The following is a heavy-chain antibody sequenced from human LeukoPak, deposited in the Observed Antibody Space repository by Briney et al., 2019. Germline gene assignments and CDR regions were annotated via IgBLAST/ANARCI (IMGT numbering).Heavy chain of an antibody. CDR1: GRTFSSYA. J-gene: IGHJ6*03. CDR3: AKVSSLYYYYYMDV. Sequence: SVKVSCKASGRTFSSYAISWVRQAPGQGLEWMGGIIPIFGTANYAQKFQGRVTITTDESTSTAYMELSSLRSEDTAVYYCAKVSSLYYYYYMDVWGKGTTVTVSS. CDR2: IIPIFGTA. V-gene: IGHV1-69*05.